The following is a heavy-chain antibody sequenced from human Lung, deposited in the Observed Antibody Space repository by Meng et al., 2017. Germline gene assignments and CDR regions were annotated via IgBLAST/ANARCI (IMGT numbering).Heavy chain of an antibody. CDR3: ASFDHIPRRNYFDY. Sequence: QVQLQESGPGRVEPAQTLSLTCTVSGGSMSSGNYYWSWIRQPPGKGLEWIGYIHHSGSAYYNPSLKSRVSISVDTSKNQFSLNLNSMTAADPAVYYCASFDHIPRRNYFDYWGQGTLVTVSS. V-gene: IGHV4-30-4*01. D-gene: IGHD2-21*01. CDR1: GGSMSSGNYY. CDR2: IHHSGSA. J-gene: IGHJ4*02.